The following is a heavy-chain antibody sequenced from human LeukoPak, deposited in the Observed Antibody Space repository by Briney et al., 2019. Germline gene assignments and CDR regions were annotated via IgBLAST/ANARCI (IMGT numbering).Heavy chain of an antibody. J-gene: IGHJ6*03. V-gene: IGHV4-39*01. CDR2: IYYSGST. CDR3: ARRAVMDV. Sequence: PSQTLSLTCTVSGGSISSSSYYWGWIRQPPGKGLEWIGSIYYSGSTYYNPSLKSRVTISVDTPKNQFSLKLSSVTAADTAVYYCARRAVMDVWGKGTTVTVSS. CDR1: GGSISSSSYY.